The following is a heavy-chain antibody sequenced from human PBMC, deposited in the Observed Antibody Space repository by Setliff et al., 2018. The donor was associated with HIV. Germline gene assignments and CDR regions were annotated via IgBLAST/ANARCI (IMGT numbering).Heavy chain of an antibody. CDR2: ISSSDDDT. Sequence: PGGSLRLSCTASGFSFRNFGMTWVRQAPGKGLKWVSSISSSDDDTHYADSLRGRFTVSRDNAKSALYLQMNNLSVDDTAVYYCVRDSAASVWVGASVYYFDFWGQGIQVTVSS. J-gene: IGHJ4*02. CDR3: VRDSAASVWVGASVYYFDF. CDR1: GFSFRNFG. V-gene: IGHV3-21*01. D-gene: IGHD1-26*01.